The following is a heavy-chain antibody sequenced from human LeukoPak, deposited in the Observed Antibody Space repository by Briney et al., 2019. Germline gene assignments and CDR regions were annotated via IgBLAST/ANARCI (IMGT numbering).Heavy chain of an antibody. J-gene: IGHJ3*02. CDR3: ARDHGSGSWYGDAFDI. D-gene: IGHD6-13*01. CDR1: GGSISSYY. Sequence: SETLSLTYTVSGGSISSYYWSWIRQPPGKGLEWIGYIYYSGSTNYNPSLKSRVTISVDTSKNQFSLKLSSVTAADTAVYYCARDHGSGSWYGDAFDIWGQGTMVTVSS. CDR2: IYYSGST. V-gene: IGHV4-59*01.